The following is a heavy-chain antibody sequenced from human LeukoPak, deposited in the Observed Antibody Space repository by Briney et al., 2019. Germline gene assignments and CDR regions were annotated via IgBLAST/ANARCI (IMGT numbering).Heavy chain of an antibody. Sequence: GGSLRLSCAASGFTFNNYAMSWVRQAPGKGLEWVSCISGSGGSTYYADSVKGRFTISRDSSKNTLYLQMNSLRAEDTAVYYCARGYGGYSYVDYFNYWGQGTLVTVSS. CDR1: GFTFNNYA. CDR3: ARGYGGYSYVDYFNY. J-gene: IGHJ4*02. D-gene: IGHD5-18*01. CDR2: ISGSGGST. V-gene: IGHV3-23*01.